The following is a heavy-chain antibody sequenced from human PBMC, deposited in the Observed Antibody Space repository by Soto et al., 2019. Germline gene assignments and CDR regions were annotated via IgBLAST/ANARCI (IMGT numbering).Heavy chain of an antibody. CDR3: ATAISGILTGYYRDYYYYYMDV. V-gene: IGHV1-69*02. J-gene: IGHJ6*03. D-gene: IGHD3-9*01. CDR2: IIPILGIA. Sequence: SVKVSCKASGGTFSSYTISWVRQAPGQGLEWMGRIIPILGIANYAQKFQGRVTITADKSTSTAYMELSSLRSEDTAVYYCATAISGILTGYYRDYYYYYMDVWGKGTTVTVSS. CDR1: GGTFSSYT.